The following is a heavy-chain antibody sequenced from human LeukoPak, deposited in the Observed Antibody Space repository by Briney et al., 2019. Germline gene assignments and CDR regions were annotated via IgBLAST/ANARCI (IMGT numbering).Heavy chain of an antibody. Sequence: GGSLRLSCAASGFTFSSYWMSRVRQAPGKGLEWVANIKQEGNEKYYMDSVKGRFTISRDNAKNSLYLQMNSLRAEDTAVYYCARRKSTHYYDSSGYPLPDAFDIWGQGTVVTVSS. V-gene: IGHV3-7*01. CDR1: GFTFSSYW. CDR3: ARRKSTHYYDSSGYPLPDAFDI. D-gene: IGHD3-22*01. J-gene: IGHJ3*02. CDR2: IKQEGNEK.